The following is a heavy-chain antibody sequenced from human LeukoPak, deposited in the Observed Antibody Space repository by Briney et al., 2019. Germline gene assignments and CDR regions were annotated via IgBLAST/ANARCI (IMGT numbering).Heavy chain of an antibody. J-gene: IGHJ4*02. CDR3: ARVPYDFWSGYYTN. CDR1: GGSISSSSYY. V-gene: IGHV4-39*07. Sequence: SETLSLTCTVSGGSISSSSYYWGWIRQPPGKGLEWIGSIYYSGSTYYNPSLKSRVTISVDTSKNQFSLKLSSVTAADTAVYYCARVPYDFWSGYYTNWGQGTLVTVSS. D-gene: IGHD3-3*01. CDR2: IYYSGST.